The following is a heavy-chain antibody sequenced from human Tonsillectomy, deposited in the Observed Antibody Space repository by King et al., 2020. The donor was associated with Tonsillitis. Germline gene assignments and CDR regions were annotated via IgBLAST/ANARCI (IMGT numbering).Heavy chain of an antibody. D-gene: IGHD2-2*01. CDR3: ARSYCSTSSCCVNS. CDR1: GNTFTSYD. V-gene: IGHV1-8*01. CDR2: MNPNSGNT. Sequence: QLVQSGAEVKKPGASVKVSCKASGNTFTSYDINWVRQATGQGLEWMGWMNPNSGNTGYAQRFQGRVTMTRNTSITTAYMELSSLRSDDTAVYYCARSYCSTSSCCVNSWGQGTLVTVSS. J-gene: IGHJ4*02.